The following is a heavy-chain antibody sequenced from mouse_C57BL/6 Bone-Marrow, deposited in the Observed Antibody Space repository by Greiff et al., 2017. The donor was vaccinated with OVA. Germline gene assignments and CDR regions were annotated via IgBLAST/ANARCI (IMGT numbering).Heavy chain of an antibody. CDR1: GYTFTSYG. Sequence: VQLQQSGAELARPADSVSLSCKASGYTFTSYGISWVKQRTGQGLEWIGEIYPRSGNNYYNEKFKGKATLTADKSYSTAYMELRSLTSEDSAVYFGARFGGGYFFAYWGQGTLVTVSA. J-gene: IGHJ3*01. D-gene: IGHD2-3*01. V-gene: IGHV1-81*01. CDR3: ARFGGGYFFAY. CDR2: IYPRSGNN.